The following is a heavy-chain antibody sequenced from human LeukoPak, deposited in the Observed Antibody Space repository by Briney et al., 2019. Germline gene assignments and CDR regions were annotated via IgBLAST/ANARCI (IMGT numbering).Heavy chain of an antibody. CDR3: ARDRYDIFQGFDY. D-gene: IGHD3-9*01. Sequence: GESLKISCKGSGYSFTSYWIGWVRQAPGQGPEWMGVISPSGGSTTYAQKFQGRVTLTRDMSTSTDYLELSSLRSEDTAVYYCARDRYDIFQGFDYWGQGTLVTVSS. V-gene: IGHV1-46*01. CDR2: ISPSGGST. J-gene: IGHJ4*02. CDR1: GYSFTSYW.